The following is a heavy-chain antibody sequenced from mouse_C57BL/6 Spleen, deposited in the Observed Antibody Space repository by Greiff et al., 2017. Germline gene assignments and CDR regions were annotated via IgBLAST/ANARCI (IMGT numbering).Heavy chain of an antibody. CDR1: GYTFTSYW. D-gene: IGHD4-1*01. CDR3: ARYLWDEEGTDYLDY. CDR2: IYPGSGST. Sequence: QVQLQQPGAELVKPGASVKMSCKASGYTFTSYWITWVKQRPGQGLEWIGDIYPGSGSTNYNEKFKSKATLTVDTSSSTAYMQLSSLTSEDSAVYYCARYLWDEEGTDYLDYWGQGTTLTVSS. J-gene: IGHJ2*01. V-gene: IGHV1-55*01.